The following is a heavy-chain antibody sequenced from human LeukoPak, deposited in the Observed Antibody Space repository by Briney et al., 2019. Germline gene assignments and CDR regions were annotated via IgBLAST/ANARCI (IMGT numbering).Heavy chain of an antibody. D-gene: IGHD5-12*01. J-gene: IGHJ4*02. CDR2: FDPEDGET. Sequence: ASVKVSCKVSGYTLTELSMHWVRQAPGKGLDGMGGFDPEDGETIYAQKFQGRVTMTEDTSTDTAYMELSSLRSEDTAVYYCATSLLILNNEWLRLATDYWGQGTLVTVSS. CDR3: ATSLLILNNEWLRLATDY. V-gene: IGHV1-24*01. CDR1: GYTLTELS.